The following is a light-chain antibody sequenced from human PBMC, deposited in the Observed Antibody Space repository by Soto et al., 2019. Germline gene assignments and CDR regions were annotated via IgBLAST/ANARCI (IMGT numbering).Light chain of an antibody. V-gene: IGKV1-39*01. Sequence: DIQMTQSPSSLSASVGDRVTITCRASQSISSYLNWYQQKPGKAPKLLIYAASSLQSGVPSRFSGRGSGTDFTLTISSLQPEDFATYYCQQSYSTPRGFGQGTKLEIK. CDR1: QSISSY. CDR3: QQSYSTPRG. J-gene: IGKJ2*03. CDR2: AAS.